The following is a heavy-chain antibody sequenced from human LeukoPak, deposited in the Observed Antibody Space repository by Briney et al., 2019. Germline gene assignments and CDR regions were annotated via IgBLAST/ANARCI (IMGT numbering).Heavy chain of an antibody. Sequence: GGSLRLSCAGSGYTFRSYGMRWVRQGPGKGVEWVAVICHDGSKKYYPASVKGRFTISRDDSKSTLYLQMNSLRAEDTAVYYCARDPCSDRACHPWDWGQGTPVIVS. V-gene: IGHV3-33*01. CDR1: GYTFRSYG. CDR3: ARDPCSDRACHPWD. CDR2: ICHDGSKK. D-gene: IGHD2-15*01. J-gene: IGHJ4*01.